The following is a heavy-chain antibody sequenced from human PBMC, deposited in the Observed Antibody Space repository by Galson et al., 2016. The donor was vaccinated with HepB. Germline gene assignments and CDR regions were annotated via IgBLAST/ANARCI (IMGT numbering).Heavy chain of an antibody. D-gene: IGHD6-19*01. CDR3: AGDGGQWLGLDY. Sequence: SVKVSCKASGDIFSSHAFSWVRQAPGQGLEWMGGIIPILGITNYAQKFQGRVTITADKSTNTAYMELSSLRSEDTAVYYRAGDGGQWLGLDYWGQGTLVTVSS. V-gene: IGHV1-69*10. CDR1: GDIFSSHA. J-gene: IGHJ4*02. CDR2: IIPILGIT.